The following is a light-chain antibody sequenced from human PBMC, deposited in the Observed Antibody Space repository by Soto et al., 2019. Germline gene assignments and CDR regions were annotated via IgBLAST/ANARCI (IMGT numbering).Light chain of an antibody. V-gene: IGKV1-9*01. Sequence: DIQLSQSPVFMSPSXGDGVPIAXXASQVISSYLAWYQQKPGRAPKLLIYAASTLQSGVPSRFSGSGSGTEFTLTITSLQPEDFATYYCQQLNSFPITFGQGTRLEIK. J-gene: IGKJ5*01. CDR1: QVISSY. CDR3: QQLNSFPIT. CDR2: AAS.